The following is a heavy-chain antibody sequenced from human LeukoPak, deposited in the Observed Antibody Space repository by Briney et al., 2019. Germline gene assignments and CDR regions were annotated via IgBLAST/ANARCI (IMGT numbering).Heavy chain of an antibody. Sequence: PSETLSLTCTVSGGPISSSGYYLGWIRQPPGKGLEWIGNIYYTGSTYYNASLQSRVTISIDMSKNQFSLRLSSVTAADTAMYYCVKSGGYGLIDYWGQGTLVTVSS. CDR1: GGPISSSGYY. CDR3: VKSGGYGLIDY. J-gene: IGHJ4*02. CDR2: IYYTGST. V-gene: IGHV4-39*01. D-gene: IGHD6-19*01.